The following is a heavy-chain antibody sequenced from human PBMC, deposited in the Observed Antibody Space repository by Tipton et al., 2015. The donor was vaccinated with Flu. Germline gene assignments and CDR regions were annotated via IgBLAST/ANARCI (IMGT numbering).Heavy chain of an antibody. V-gene: IGHV4-59*12. D-gene: IGHD2-2*01. J-gene: IGHJ4*02. CDR2: IYNSEYT. CDR1: GGSIGNFY. CDR3: ARDPSLGMPEYFDS. Sequence: TLSLTCTVSGGSIGNFYWNWIRQPPGKGLEWIGYIYNSEYTKYNPSLKSRVTISVDTSKKQFSLQLRSVTAADTAVYYCARDPSLGMPEYFDSWGQGTMVTASS.